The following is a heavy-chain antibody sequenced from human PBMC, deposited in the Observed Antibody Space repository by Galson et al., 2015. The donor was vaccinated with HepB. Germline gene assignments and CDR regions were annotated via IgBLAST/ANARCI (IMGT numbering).Heavy chain of an antibody. CDR3: ARDRVVVVPAAKHYYYYGMDV. Sequence: SLRLSCAASGFTFSSYWMSWVRQAPGKGLEWVANIKQDGSEKYYVDSVKGRFTISRDNAKNSLYLQKNSLRAEDTAVYYCARDRVVVVPAAKHYYYYGMDVWGQGTTVTVSS. V-gene: IGHV3-7*03. J-gene: IGHJ6*02. CDR2: IKQDGSEK. D-gene: IGHD2-2*01. CDR1: GFTFSSYW.